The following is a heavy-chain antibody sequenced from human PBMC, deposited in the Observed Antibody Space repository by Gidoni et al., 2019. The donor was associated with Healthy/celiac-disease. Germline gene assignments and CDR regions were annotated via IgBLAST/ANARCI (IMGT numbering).Heavy chain of an antibody. CDR1: GGSISSSSYY. D-gene: IGHD6-13*01. V-gene: IGHV4-39*01. CDR3: ASYSSSWYWYFDL. Sequence: QLQLQESGPGLVKPSETLSLTCTVSGGSISSSSYYWGWIRQPPGKGLEWIGSIYYSGSPYYNPSLKSRVTISVDTSKNQFSLKLSSVTAADTAVYYCASYSSSWYWYFDLWGRGTLVTVSS. CDR2: IYYSGSP. J-gene: IGHJ2*01.